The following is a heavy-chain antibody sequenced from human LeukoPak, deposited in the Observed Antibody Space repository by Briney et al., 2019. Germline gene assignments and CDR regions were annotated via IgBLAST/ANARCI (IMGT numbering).Heavy chain of an antibody. V-gene: IGHV4-30-2*01. Sequence: PSQTLSLTCTVSGGSISSGGYYWSWIRQPPGKGLEWIGEINHSGSTNYNPSLKSRVTISVDTSKNQFSLKLSSVTAADTAVYYCARGAPGNFYGYPRPKNWFDPWGQGTLVTVSS. CDR1: GGSISSGGYY. J-gene: IGHJ5*02. CDR3: ARGAPGNFYGYPRPKNWFDP. CDR2: INHSGST. D-gene: IGHD2/OR15-2a*01.